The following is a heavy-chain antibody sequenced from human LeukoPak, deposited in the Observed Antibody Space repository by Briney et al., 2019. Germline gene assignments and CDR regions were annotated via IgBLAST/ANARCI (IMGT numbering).Heavy chain of an antibody. D-gene: IGHD2-21*02. Sequence: PGGSLRLSCAASGFTFSSYWMSWDRQAPGKGLEWVANIKDDGSVKFYVDSVRGRFIISRDNTKNSLYLQMNSLRAEDTAMYFCARGDFNDLRYGCWGQGSLVTVSS. CDR2: IKDDGSVK. J-gene: IGHJ4*02. V-gene: IGHV3-7*03. CDR1: GFTFSSYW. CDR3: ARGDFNDLRYGC.